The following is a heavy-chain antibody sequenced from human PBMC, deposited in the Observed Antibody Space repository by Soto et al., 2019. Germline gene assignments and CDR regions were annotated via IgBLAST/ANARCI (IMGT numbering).Heavy chain of an antibody. CDR3: ARHPDFWSGYYYYYGMDV. D-gene: IGHD3-3*01. Sequence: PSETLSLTCTVSGGSISSSSYYWGWIRQPPGKGLEWIGSIYYSGSTYYNPSLKSRVTISVDTSKNQFSLKLSSVTAADTAVYYCARHPDFWSGYYYYYGMDVWGQGTTVTVSS. V-gene: IGHV4-39*01. J-gene: IGHJ6*02. CDR1: GGSISSSSYY. CDR2: IYYSGST.